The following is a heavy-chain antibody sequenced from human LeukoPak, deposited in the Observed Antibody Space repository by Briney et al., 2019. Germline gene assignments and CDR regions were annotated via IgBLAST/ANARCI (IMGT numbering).Heavy chain of an antibody. J-gene: IGHJ3*02. CDR2: ISYDGSNK. Sequence: GGSLRLSCAASGFTFSSYSMHWVRQAPGKGLEWVAVISYDGSNKFYADSVKGRFTISRDNSNKMLYLQVNSLRAEDTAVYYCAKTIIVGTSGTFDMWGQGTMVTVSS. CDR3: AKTIIVGTSGTFDM. CDR1: GFTFSSYS. D-gene: IGHD1-26*01. V-gene: IGHV3-30*18.